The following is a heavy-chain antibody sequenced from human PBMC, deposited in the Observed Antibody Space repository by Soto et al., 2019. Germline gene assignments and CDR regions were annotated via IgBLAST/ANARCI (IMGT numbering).Heavy chain of an antibody. J-gene: IGHJ4*02. CDR3: VSLSAPTEY. Sequence: CISQTPVKGLEWVALIWFDGSSTHYGDSVKGRFTISRDNSKNTLYLQMDSLRAEVTAVYFCVSLSAPTEYRGQGTAVPVTS. V-gene: IGHV3-33*01. CDR2: IWFDGSST.